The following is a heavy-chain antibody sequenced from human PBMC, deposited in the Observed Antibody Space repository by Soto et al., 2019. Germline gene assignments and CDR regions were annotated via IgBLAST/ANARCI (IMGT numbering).Heavy chain of an antibody. CDR1: GYTLTELS. Sequence: ASVKVSCKVSGYTLTELSMHWVRQAPGKGLEWMGGFDPEDGETIYAQKFQGRVTMTEDTSTDTAYMELSSLRSEDTAVYYCATDRPTAQKYYYYGMDVWGQGTTVTVSS. CDR3: ATDRPTAQKYYYYGMDV. J-gene: IGHJ6*02. CDR2: FDPEDGET. V-gene: IGHV1-24*01. D-gene: IGHD5-18*01.